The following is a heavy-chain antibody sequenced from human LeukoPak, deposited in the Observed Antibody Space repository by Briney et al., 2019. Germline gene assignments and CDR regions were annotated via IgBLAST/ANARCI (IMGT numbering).Heavy chain of an antibody. CDR2: IWYDGSNK. D-gene: IGHD1-26*01. V-gene: IGHV3-33*01. Sequence: GGSLGLSCAASGFTFSSYGMHWVRQAPGKGLEWVAVIWYDGSNKYYADSVKGRFTISRDNSKNTLYLQMNSLRAEDTAVYYCAREVGAKSEAAFDIWGQGTMVTVSS. J-gene: IGHJ3*02. CDR1: GFTFSSYG. CDR3: AREVGAKSEAAFDI.